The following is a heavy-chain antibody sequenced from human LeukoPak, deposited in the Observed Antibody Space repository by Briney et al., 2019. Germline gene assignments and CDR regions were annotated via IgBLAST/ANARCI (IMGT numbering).Heavy chain of an antibody. V-gene: IGHV1-18*04. J-gene: IGHJ5*02. CDR1: GYTFTGYY. CDR2: ISAYNGNT. D-gene: IGHD1-1*01. Sequence: ASVKVSCKASGYTFTGYYMHWVRQAPGQGLEWMGWISAYNGNTNYAQKLQGRVTMTTDTSTSTAYMELRSLRSDDTAVYYCARDHRTNWFDPWGQGTLVTVSS. CDR3: ARDHRTNWFDP.